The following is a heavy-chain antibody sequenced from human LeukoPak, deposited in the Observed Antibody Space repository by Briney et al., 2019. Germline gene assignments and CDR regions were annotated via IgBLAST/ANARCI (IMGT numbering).Heavy chain of an antibody. D-gene: IGHD6-13*01. CDR2: IIGDSGGT. CDR1: GFTFDDYA. J-gene: IGHJ4*02. Sequence: HAGGPLRLSCAASGFTFDDYAMHWVRQGPGKGLEWASLIIGDSGGTYYADSVKARFTISRDSHKNSLYLQMNGLPERCSAFYFCAKGGSSSTWEHYPDYWGQGTLVSVSS. CDR3: AKGGSSSTWEHYPDY. V-gene: IGHV3-43*02.